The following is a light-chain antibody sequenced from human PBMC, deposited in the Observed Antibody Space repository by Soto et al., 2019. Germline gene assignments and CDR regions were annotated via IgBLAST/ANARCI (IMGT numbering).Light chain of an antibody. V-gene: IGKV1-39*01. Sequence: DLQMTQSPSSLSASVGDTVTITCRASQPISLYLIWYQQKPGKAPKLLMSATSRLQSGVPSRFSGSGSGTGFTLPITSLQPEDFAPYYCQHSYTTPLTCGGGTSVQI. J-gene: IGKJ4*01. CDR1: QPISLY. CDR3: QHSYTTPLT. CDR2: ATS.